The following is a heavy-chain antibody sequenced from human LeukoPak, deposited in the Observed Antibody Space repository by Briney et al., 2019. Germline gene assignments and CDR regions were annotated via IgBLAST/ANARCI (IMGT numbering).Heavy chain of an antibody. CDR3: ARESGSDAFDI. V-gene: IGHV1-18*01. J-gene: IGHJ3*02. CDR2: ISAYNGDI. CDR1: GYTFTSYG. Sequence: PGASVKVSCKASGYTFTSYGISWVRQAPGQGLEWMGWISAYNGDIKYAQRGKGRVTMTTDTSTSTVYMELRSLRSDDTAVYYCARESGSDAFDIWGQGTMVTVSS.